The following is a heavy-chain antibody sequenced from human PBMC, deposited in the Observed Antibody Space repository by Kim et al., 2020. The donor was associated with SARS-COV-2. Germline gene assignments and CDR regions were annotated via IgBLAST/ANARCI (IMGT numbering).Heavy chain of an antibody. D-gene: IGHD6-13*01. CDR2: IYYSGST. Sequence: SETLSLTCTVSGGSISSSSYYWGWIRQPPGKGLEWIGSIYYSGSTYYNPSLKSRVTISVDTSKNQFSLKLSSVTAADTAVYYCARLHVAAAGSRYFQHWG. J-gene: IGHJ1*01. V-gene: IGHV4-39*01. CDR1: GGSISSSSYY. CDR3: ARLHVAAAGSRYFQH.